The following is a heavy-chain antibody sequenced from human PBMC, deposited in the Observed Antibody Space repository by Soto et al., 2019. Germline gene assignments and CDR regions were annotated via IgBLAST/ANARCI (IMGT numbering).Heavy chain of an antibody. Sequence: QLLESGEGLIQPGGSLRLSCEASGFSFRSYALSWVRQAPGKGLEWVSTFSAGGRAYYADSVKGRFTIAKDTSKNTLILQARSLRAEDTAVYYCAKESMPEHYGDTLFDYWGQGTRVTVSS. V-gene: IGHV3-23*01. CDR1: GFSFRSYA. J-gene: IGHJ4*02. CDR2: FSAGGRA. CDR3: AKESMPEHYGDTLFDY. D-gene: IGHD4-17*01.